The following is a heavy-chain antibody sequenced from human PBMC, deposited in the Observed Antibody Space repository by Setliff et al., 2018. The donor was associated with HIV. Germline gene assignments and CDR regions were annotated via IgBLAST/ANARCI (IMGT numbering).Heavy chain of an antibody. CDR1: GFTFSDYY. Sequence: GGSLRLSCAASGFTFSDYYMSWIRQAPGKGLEWVSYITSSGTTIYYADSVKGRFTISRDNSKNTLYLQMNSLRAEDTAVYYCARDTRTFHYYGMDVWGQGTTVTVSS. CDR2: ITSSGTTI. V-gene: IGHV3-11*01. CDR3: ARDTRTFHYYGMDV. D-gene: IGHD3-16*01. J-gene: IGHJ6*02.